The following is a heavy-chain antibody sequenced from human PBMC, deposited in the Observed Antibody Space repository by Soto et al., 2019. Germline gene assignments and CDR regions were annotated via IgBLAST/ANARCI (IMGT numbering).Heavy chain of an antibody. CDR1: GFTFSSYG. V-gene: IGHV3-30*18. Sequence: QVQLVESGGGVVQPGRSLRLSCAASGFTFSSYGMHWVRQAPGKGLEWVAVISYDGSNKYYADSVKGRFTISRDNSKNTLYLQMNSLRAEVTAVYYCAKDSGRFVLPGGGTYYMDVWGKGTTVTVSS. J-gene: IGHJ6*03. CDR3: AKDSGRFVLPGGGTYYMDV. CDR2: ISYDGSNK. D-gene: IGHD3-3*01.